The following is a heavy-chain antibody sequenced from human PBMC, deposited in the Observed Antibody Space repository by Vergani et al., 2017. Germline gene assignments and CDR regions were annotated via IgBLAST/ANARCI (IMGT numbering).Heavy chain of an antibody. CDR3: ARGGKDTIFGVVIYYFYMDV. D-gene: IGHD3-3*01. V-gene: IGHV4-59*01. CDR1: GGSISSYY. Sequence: QVQLQESGPGLVKPSETLSLTCTVSGGSISSYYWSWIRQPPGKGLEWIGYIYYSGSTNDNPSLKSRVTIAVDTSKNQFSLKLSSVTAADTAVYYCARGGKDTIFGVVIYYFYMDVWGEGTTVAFSS. J-gene: IGHJ6*03. CDR2: IYYSGST.